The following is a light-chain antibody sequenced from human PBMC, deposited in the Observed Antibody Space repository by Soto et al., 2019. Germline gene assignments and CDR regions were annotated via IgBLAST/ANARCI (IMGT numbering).Light chain of an antibody. J-gene: IGKJ5*01. V-gene: IGKV3-11*01. CDR1: QSVSRY. Sequence: EIVLTQSPGTLSLSPGERATLSCRASQSVSRYLAWYQQKPGQAPRLLIYDTFNRATGIPARFSGSGSGTDFTLTISSLEPEDFAVYYCQQRSNWPPSITFGQGTRLEIK. CDR3: QQRSNWPPSIT. CDR2: DTF.